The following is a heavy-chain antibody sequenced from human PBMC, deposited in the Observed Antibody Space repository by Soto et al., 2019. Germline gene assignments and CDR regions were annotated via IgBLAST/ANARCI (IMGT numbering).Heavy chain of an antibody. J-gene: IGHJ6*03. CDR2: ISSSSSVI. D-gene: IGHD7-27*01. Sequence: EVQLVESGGGLVQPGGSLRLSCATSGFILSDCAMNWVRQAPGKGLEWVSYISSSSSVIDYADSVKGRFTVSRDNARNSLYLQMRSRRAEDTAVYYCARALSWGSNWYYYMDVWGKGTTVTVSS. CDR1: GFILSDCA. V-gene: IGHV3-48*01. CDR3: ARALSWGSNWYYYMDV.